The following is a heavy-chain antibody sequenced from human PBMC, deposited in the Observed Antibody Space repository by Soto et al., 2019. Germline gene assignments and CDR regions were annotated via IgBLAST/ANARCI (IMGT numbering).Heavy chain of an antibody. V-gene: IGHV1-2*02. Sequence: QVQLVQSGAEVKKPGASVKVSCKASGYTFTGYYMHWVRQAPGQGLEWMGWINPNSGGTNYAQKFQGRVTMTRDTSISTAYMELRRLRSDETGVYYCARAPRGYCSSTSCLDYWGQGTLVTVSS. D-gene: IGHD2-2*01. CDR3: ARAPRGYCSSTSCLDY. CDR1: GYTFTGYY. CDR2: INPNSGGT. J-gene: IGHJ4*02.